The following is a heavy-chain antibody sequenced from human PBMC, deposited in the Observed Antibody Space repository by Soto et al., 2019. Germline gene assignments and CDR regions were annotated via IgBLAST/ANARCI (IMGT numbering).Heavy chain of an antibody. CDR1: GGSISSGGYS. CDR3: AAGGGLPRYF. Sequence: QLQLQESGSGLVKPSQTLSLTCAVSGGSISSGGYSWSWIRQPPGKGLEWIGYIYHSGSTYYNPSLKIRVPISVARSKTQFALKLSSVTAADTAVYYCAAGGGLPRYFWGQGTLVTVSS. V-gene: IGHV4-30-2*01. J-gene: IGHJ4*02. D-gene: IGHD5-12*01. CDR2: IYHSGST.